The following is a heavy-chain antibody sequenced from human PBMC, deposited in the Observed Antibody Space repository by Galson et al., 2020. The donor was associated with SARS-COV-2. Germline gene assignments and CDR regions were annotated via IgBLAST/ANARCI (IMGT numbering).Heavy chain of an antibody. CDR2: ISSSSSYT. Sequence: GGSLRLSCAASGFTFSDYYMSWIRQAPGKGLEWVSYISSSSSYTNYADSVKGRFTISRDNAKNSLYLQMNSLRAEDTAVYYCAREGGGNGRGAFDIWGQGTMVTVSS. D-gene: IGHD1-26*01. CDR1: GFTFSDYY. J-gene: IGHJ3*02. CDR3: AREGGGNGRGAFDI. V-gene: IGHV3-11*06.